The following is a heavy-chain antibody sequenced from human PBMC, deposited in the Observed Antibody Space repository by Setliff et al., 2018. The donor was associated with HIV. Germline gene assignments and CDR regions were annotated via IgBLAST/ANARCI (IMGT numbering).Heavy chain of an antibody. D-gene: IGHD2-15*01. V-gene: IGHV1-69*13. CDR1: GGTFNSYA. J-gene: IGHJ6*03. CDR3: ASPRSAGTYQGAFYYFLDV. CDR2: FLAVLRKP. Sequence: ASVKVSCKASGGTFNSYAFTWVRQAPGQGLEWMGDFLAVLRKPTYARKFQGRLTIIADESTSTAYMELSDLRSEDTAVYYCASPRSAGTYQGAFYYFLDVWGRGTTVTVSS.